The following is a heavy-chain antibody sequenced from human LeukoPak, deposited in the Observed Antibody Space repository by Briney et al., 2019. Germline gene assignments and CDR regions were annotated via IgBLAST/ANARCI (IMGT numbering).Heavy chain of an antibody. Sequence: SQTLSLTCTASGGSISSGSYYWSWIRQPAGKGLEWIGRIYTSGSTNYNPSLKSRVTISVDTSKNQFSLKLSSVTAADTAVYYCARESFYGDSDWGQGTLVTASS. V-gene: IGHV4-61*02. D-gene: IGHD4-17*01. J-gene: IGHJ4*02. CDR2: IYTSGST. CDR3: ARESFYGDSD. CDR1: GGSISSGSYY.